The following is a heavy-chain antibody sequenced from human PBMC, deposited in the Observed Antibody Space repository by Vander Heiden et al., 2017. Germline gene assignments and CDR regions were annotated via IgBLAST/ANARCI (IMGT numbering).Heavy chain of an antibody. J-gene: IGHJ4*02. V-gene: IGHV3-23*01. Sequence: EVQLLESGGGLVQPGGSLRLSCAASGVTFSSYAMSWVGQAPGKGLEWVSAISGSGGSTYYADSVKGRFTISRDNSKNTLYLQMNSLRAEDTAVYYCAKDVSIVVVTATFDYWGQGTLVTVSS. D-gene: IGHD2-21*02. CDR3: AKDVSIVVVTATFDY. CDR2: ISGSGGST. CDR1: GVTFSSYA.